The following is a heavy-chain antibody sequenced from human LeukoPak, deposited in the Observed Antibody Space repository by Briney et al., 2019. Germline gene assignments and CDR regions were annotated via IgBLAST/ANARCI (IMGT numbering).Heavy chain of an antibody. J-gene: IGHJ4*02. D-gene: IGHD3-3*01. CDR1: GGSISGYY. Sequence: SETLSLTCTVSGGSISGYYWSWIRQPAGKGLEWTGRIYTSGSTNYNPSLKSRVTMSVDTSKNQFSLKLTSVTAADTAVYYCAREGNIIRFLNDWGQGTLVTVSS. CDR3: AREGNIIRFLND. V-gene: IGHV4-4*07. CDR2: IYTSGST.